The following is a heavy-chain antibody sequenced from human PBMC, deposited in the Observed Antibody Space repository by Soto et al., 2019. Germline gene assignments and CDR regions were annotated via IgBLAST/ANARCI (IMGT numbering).Heavy chain of an antibody. D-gene: IGHD5-12*01. CDR2: IIPIFGTA. CDR1: GGTFSSYA. V-gene: IGHV1-69*01. Sequence: QVQLVQSGAEVKKPGSSVKVSCKASGGTFSSYAISWVRQAPGQGLEWMGGIIPIFGTANYAQKFQGRVTITADESTSTAYMELSSLRSEDTAVYYCARRGYSGYDSSHWFDPWGQGSLVTVSS. CDR3: ARRGYSGYDSSHWFDP. J-gene: IGHJ5*02.